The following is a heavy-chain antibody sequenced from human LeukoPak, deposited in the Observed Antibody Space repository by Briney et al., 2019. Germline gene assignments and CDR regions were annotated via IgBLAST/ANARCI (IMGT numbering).Heavy chain of an antibody. CDR2: MNPNSGNT. J-gene: IGHJ4*02. Sequence: ASVKVSCKASGYTFTSCDINWVRQATGQGLEWMGWMNPNSGNTGYGQSFQGRITMTRDISIGTAYMELSNLTTEDTAIYYCTRGSSGRRDNWGQGTLVTVSA. V-gene: IGHV1-8*01. D-gene: IGHD6-19*01. CDR1: GYTFTSCD. CDR3: TRGSSGRRDN.